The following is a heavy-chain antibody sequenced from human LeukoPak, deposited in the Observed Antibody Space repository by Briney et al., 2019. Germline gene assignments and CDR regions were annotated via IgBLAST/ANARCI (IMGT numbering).Heavy chain of an antibody. Sequence: PGGSLRLSCAASGFTFSSYEMNWVRQAPGKGLEWVSYISSSGSTIYYADSVKGRFTISRDNAKNSLYLQMNSLRAEDTAVYYCAKEGGTTLTVSFDYWGQGTLVTVSS. CDR2: ISSSGSTI. D-gene: IGHD2/OR15-2a*01. J-gene: IGHJ4*02. CDR3: AKEGGTTLTVSFDY. V-gene: IGHV3-48*03. CDR1: GFTFSSYE.